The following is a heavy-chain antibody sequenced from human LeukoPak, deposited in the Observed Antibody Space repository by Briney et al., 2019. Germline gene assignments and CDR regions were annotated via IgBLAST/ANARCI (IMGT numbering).Heavy chain of an antibody. CDR1: GGTFSSYA. D-gene: IGHD2-15*01. CDR3: ARGTPPSNYFDY. Sequence: GASVTVSCTASGGTFSSYAISWVRQAPGQGLEWMGGIIPIFGTANYAQKFQGRVTITADESTSTAYMELSSLRSEDTAVYYCARGTPPSNYFDYWGQGTLVTVSS. J-gene: IGHJ4*02. V-gene: IGHV1-69*13. CDR2: IIPIFGTA.